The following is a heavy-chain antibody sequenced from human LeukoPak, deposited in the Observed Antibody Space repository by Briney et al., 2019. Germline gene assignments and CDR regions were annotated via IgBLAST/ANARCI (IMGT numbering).Heavy chain of an antibody. CDR1: GFTFSNYE. CDR3: ARVYGYYNSGNYHFDH. J-gene: IGHJ4*02. D-gene: IGHD3-10*01. V-gene: IGHV3-48*03. Sequence: GGSLRLSCAASGFTFSNYEMNWVRLAPGKGLEWISHIGGASRSIYYADSVKGRFAISRDNAKNSLYLQMNSLRAEDTAVYYCARVYGYYNSGNYHFDHWGQGTLVTVSS. CDR2: IGGASRSI.